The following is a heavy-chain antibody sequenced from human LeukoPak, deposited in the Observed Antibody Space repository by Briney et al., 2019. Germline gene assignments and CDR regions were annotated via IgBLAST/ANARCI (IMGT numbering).Heavy chain of an antibody. CDR2: ISGSGGST. CDR1: GFMFSSYA. J-gene: IGHJ5*02. D-gene: IGHD3-10*01. V-gene: IGHV3-23*01. Sequence: GGSLRLSCAASGFMFSSYAMSWVRQAPGKGLEWVSVISGSGGSTNYADSVKGRFTISRDNSKNTLYLQMNSLRAEDTAVYYCAKEMVRGVITYNWFDPWGQGTLVTVSS. CDR3: AKEMVRGVITYNWFDP.